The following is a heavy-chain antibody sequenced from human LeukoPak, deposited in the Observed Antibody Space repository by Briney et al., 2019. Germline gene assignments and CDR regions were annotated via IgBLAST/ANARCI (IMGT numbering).Heavy chain of an antibody. J-gene: IGHJ3*02. D-gene: IGHD2-2*01. Sequence: SETLSLTCAVSGGSISSVNWWSWVRQPPGKGLEWIGEVYHSGSTNYNPSLKSRVTISVDKSKNQFSLKLSSVTAADTAVYYCARVIVVVPAANVDAFDIWGQGTMVTVSS. CDR3: ARVIVVVPAANVDAFDI. CDR1: GGSISSVNW. V-gene: IGHV4-4*02. CDR2: VYHSGST.